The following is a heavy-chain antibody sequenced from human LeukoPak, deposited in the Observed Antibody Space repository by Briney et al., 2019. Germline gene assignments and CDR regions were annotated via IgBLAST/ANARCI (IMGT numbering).Heavy chain of an antibody. CDR3: ARRGSSVWIYFDY. CDR1: GGSISSSSYY. J-gene: IGHJ4*02. CDR2: INYSGTT. D-gene: IGHD6-19*01. V-gene: IGHV4-39*01. Sequence: PSETLSLTCTVSGGSISSSSYYWGWIRQPPGKGMEWLGSINYSGTTYYNPSLKSRVTISVDTSKNQFSLKLSSVTAADTAVYYCARRGSSVWIYFDYWGQGTLVTVSS.